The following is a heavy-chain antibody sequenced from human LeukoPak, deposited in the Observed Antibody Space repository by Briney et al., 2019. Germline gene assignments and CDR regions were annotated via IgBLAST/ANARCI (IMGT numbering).Heavy chain of an antibody. V-gene: IGHV3-72*01. CDR3: ARESDDYDFWSGYPTYHYYYMDV. D-gene: IGHD3-3*01. CDR2: TRNKANSYTT. CDR1: GFTFSDHY. Sequence: GGSLRLSCAASGFTFSDHYMDWVRQAPGKGLEWVGRTRNKANSYTTEYAASVKGRFTISRDDSKNSLYLQMNSPKTEDTAVYYCARESDDYDFWSGYPTYHYYYMDVWGKGTTVTVSS. J-gene: IGHJ6*03.